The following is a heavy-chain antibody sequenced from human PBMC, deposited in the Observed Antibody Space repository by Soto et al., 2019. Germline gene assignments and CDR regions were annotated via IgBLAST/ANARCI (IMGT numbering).Heavy chain of an antibody. D-gene: IGHD3-3*01. J-gene: IGHJ5*02. Sequence: SETLSLTCTVSGGSISSYYWNWIRQPPGKGLEWIGYIYYSGSTNYNPSLKSRVTISVDTSKNQFSLKLSSVTAADTAVYYCARGYSDFWSGYLGWFDPWGQGTLVTVSS. CDR1: GGSISSYY. CDR3: ARGYSDFWSGYLGWFDP. V-gene: IGHV4-59*01. CDR2: IYYSGST.